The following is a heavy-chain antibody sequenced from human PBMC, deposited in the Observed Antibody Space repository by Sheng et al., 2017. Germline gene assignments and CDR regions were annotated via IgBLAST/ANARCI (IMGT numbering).Heavy chain of an antibody. J-gene: IGHJ6*02. CDR1: GGSISSYY. CDR3: ARIYCGGDCYSGYYYYGMDV. D-gene: IGHD2-21*01. CDR2: IYYSGST. Sequence: QVQLQESGPGLVKPSETLSLTCTVSGGSISSYYWSWIRQPPGKGLEWIGYIYYSGSTNYNPSLKSRVTISVDTSKNQFSLKLSSVTAADTAVYYCARIYCGGDCYSGYYYYGMDVWGQGTTGHRLL. V-gene: IGHV4-59*01.